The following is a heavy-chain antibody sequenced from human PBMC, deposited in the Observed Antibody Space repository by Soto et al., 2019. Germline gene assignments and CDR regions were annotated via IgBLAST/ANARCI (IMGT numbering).Heavy chain of an antibody. V-gene: IGHV4-34*01. Sequence: TSETLSLTCAVYGGSFSGYYWSWIRQPPGKGLEWIGEINHSGSTNYNPSLKSRVNISVDTSKNQFSLKLSSVTAADTAVYYCARVAGRGYSGYDHPVYGMDVWGQGTTVAVSS. D-gene: IGHD5-12*01. CDR3: ARVAGRGYSGYDHPVYGMDV. CDR1: GGSFSGYY. CDR2: INHSGST. J-gene: IGHJ6*02.